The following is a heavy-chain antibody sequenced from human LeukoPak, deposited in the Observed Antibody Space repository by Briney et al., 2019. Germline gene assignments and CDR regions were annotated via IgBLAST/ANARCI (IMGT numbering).Heavy chain of an antibody. V-gene: IGHV6-1*01. CDR2: TYYRSKWYN. D-gene: IGHD1-14*01. J-gene: IGHJ4*02. Sequence: SQTLSLTCVVSGDSVSSKNGAWNWIRQSPSRGLEWLGRTYYRSKWYNDYAESMEGRMTISQDTSKNQYSLHLNSVTPDDTAVYYCARDFGTTGWHTFDYWGQETLVTVPS. CDR3: ARDFGTTGWHTFDY. CDR1: GDSVSSKNGA.